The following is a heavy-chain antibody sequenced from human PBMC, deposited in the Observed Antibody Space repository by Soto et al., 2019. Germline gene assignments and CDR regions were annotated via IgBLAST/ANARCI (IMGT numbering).Heavy chain of an antibody. CDR1: GYTFTGYY. V-gene: IGHV1-2*02. D-gene: IGHD1-1*01. Sequence: ASVKVSCKASGYTFTGYYMHCVRQAPGQGLEWMGWINPNSGDTNYAQKFQGRVTMTRDTSISTAYMELSRLRSDDTAVYYCARDAGTVAPPTDWGQGTLVTVSS. CDR2: INPNSGDT. CDR3: ARDAGTVAPPTD. J-gene: IGHJ4*02.